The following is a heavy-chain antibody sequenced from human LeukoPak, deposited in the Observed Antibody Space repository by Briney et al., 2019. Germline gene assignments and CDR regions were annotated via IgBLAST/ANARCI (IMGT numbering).Heavy chain of an antibody. D-gene: IGHD1-26*01. CDR2: ISSSGSPI. Sequence: PGGSLRLYCAASGFTFSSYEMNWVRQAPGQGLEWVSYISSSGSPIYYADSVKGRFTISRDNAKNSLYLQMNSLRAEDTAVYYCARESPGATRDYWGQGTLVTVSS. J-gene: IGHJ4*02. CDR3: ARESPGATRDY. V-gene: IGHV3-48*03. CDR1: GFTFSSYE.